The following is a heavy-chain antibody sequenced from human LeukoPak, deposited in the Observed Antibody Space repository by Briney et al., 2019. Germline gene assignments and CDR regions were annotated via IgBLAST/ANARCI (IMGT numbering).Heavy chain of an antibody. CDR3: ARDRYGDYFDY. CDR1: GFTFSSYW. CDR2: IKQDGSEK. J-gene: IGHJ4*02. V-gene: IGHV3-7*01. D-gene: IGHD4/OR15-4a*01. Sequence: GGSLRLXCAASGFTFSSYWMSWVRQAPGKGLEWVANIKQDGSEKYYVDSVKGRFTISRDNAKNSLYLQMNSLRAEDTAVYYCARDRYGDYFDYWGQGTLVTVSS.